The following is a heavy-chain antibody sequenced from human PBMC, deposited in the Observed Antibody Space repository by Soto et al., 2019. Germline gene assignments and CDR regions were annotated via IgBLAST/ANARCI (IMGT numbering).Heavy chain of an antibody. J-gene: IGHJ4*02. CDR3: ARTAPNFSGSYYYAS. CDR1: GYTFTSYG. CDR2: ISASNGNT. D-gene: IGHD1-26*01. V-gene: IGHV1-18*03. Sequence: GASVKVSCKASGYTFTSYGIVWVRQAPGQGLEWMGWISASNGNTNYAQKLQGRVTLTTDTSTSTAYMELRSLRSDDMAVYYCARTAPNFSGSYYYASWAQGTLVTVSS.